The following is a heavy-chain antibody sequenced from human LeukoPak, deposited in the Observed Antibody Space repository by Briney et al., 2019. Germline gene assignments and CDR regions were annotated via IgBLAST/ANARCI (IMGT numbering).Heavy chain of an antibody. CDR2: IYYSGST. J-gene: IGHJ4*02. D-gene: IGHD3-22*01. CDR3: ARADDSSGYYTDY. Sequence: SETLSLTCTVSGGYISSYYWSWLRQPPGKGLEWIGYIYYSGSTNYNPSLKSRVTISVDTSKNQFSLKLSSVTAADTAVYYCARADDSSGYYTDYWGQGTLVTVSS. V-gene: IGHV4-59*01. CDR1: GGYISSYY.